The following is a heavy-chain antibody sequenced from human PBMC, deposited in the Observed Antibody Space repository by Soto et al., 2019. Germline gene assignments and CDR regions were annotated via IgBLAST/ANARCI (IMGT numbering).Heavy chain of an antibody. Sequence: GGSLRLSCAASGFTFSSYAMSWVRQAPGKGLEWVSAISGSGGSTYYADSVKGRFTISRDNSKNTLYLQMNSLRAEDTAVYYCAKDVYPYDSSGYYFDYWGQGTLVTVSS. V-gene: IGHV3-23*01. CDR2: ISGSGGST. CDR3: AKDVYPYDSSGYYFDY. CDR1: GFTFSSYA. J-gene: IGHJ4*02. D-gene: IGHD3-22*01.